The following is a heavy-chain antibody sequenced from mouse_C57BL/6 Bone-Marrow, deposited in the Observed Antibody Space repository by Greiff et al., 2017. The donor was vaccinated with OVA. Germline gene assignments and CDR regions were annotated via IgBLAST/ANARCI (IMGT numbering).Heavy chain of an antibody. CDR3: VRHPGFAY. V-gene: IGHV10-1*01. Sequence: EVHLVESGGGLVQPKGSLKLSCAASGFSFNTYAMNWVRQAPGKGLEWVARIRSTSNNYATYYADSVKDRFTISRDDSESMLYLQMNNLKTEDTAMYYCVRHPGFAYWGQGTLVTVSA. J-gene: IGHJ3*01. CDR2: IRSTSNNYAT. CDR1: GFSFNTYA.